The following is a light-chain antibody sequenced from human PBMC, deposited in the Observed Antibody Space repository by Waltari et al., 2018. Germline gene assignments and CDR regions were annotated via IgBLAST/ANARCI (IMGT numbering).Light chain of an antibody. Sequence: IVLTQSPGTLSLSPGETATLSCRASQSVRGTLSWYQQKPGQAPRLLIYGASIRATGIPDRFSGSGSGTDFSLTITRLEPEDFAVYYCQHYVRLPVTFGQGTRVEIK. CDR1: QSVRGT. V-gene: IGKV3-20*01. J-gene: IGKJ1*01. CDR3: QHYVRLPVT. CDR2: GAS.